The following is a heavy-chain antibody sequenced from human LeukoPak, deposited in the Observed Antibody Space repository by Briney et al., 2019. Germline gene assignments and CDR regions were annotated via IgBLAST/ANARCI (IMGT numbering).Heavy chain of an antibody. V-gene: IGHV3-23*01. J-gene: IGHJ4*02. CDR1: GLTFSNYA. Sequence: GGSLRLSCAASGLTFSNYAMSWVRQAPGKGLEWVSAISDSGGATNCADSVKGRFTISRDNSKNTLYLQMNSLRAEDTAVYYRAKRSCSGGSCNFDYWGQGTLVTVSS. CDR2: ISDSGGAT. CDR3: AKRSCSGGSCNFDY. D-gene: IGHD2-15*01.